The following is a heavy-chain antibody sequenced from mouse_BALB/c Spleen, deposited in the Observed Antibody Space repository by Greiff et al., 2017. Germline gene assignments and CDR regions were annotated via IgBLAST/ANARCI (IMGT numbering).Heavy chain of an antibody. Sequence: VQLQQSGAELVRPGTSVKVSCKASGYAFTNYLIEWVKQRPGQGLEWIGVINPGSGGTNYNEKFKGKATLTADKSSSTAYMQLSSLTSDDSAVYFCARCGEYYYGSSYDYWGQGTTLTVSS. CDR3: ARCGEYYYGSSYDY. CDR1: GYAFTNYL. J-gene: IGHJ2*01. CDR2: INPGSGGT. D-gene: IGHD1-1*01. V-gene: IGHV1-54*01.